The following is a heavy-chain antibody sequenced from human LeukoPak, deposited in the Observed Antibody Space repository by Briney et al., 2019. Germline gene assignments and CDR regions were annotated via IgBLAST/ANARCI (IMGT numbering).Heavy chain of an antibody. V-gene: IGHV1-2*02. CDR1: GYTFTGYY. D-gene: IGHD3-3*01. J-gene: IGHJ4*02. CDR2: INPNSGGT. CDR3: ARRERAPWSGYDY. Sequence: ASVRVSCKASGYTFTGYYMHWVRQAPGQGLEWMGWINPNSGGTNYAQKFQGRVTMTRDTSIITAYMELSRLRSDDTAVYYCARRERAPWSGYDYWGQGTLVTVSS.